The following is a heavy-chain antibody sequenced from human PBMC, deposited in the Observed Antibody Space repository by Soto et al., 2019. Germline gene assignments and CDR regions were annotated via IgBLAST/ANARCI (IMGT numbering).Heavy chain of an antibody. J-gene: IGHJ4*02. CDR1: GFTFNNYG. CDR2: ISWDSSTI. D-gene: IGHD2-15*01. Sequence: EVQLVESGGGVVQPGRSLRLSCVASGFTFNNYGMHWVRQAPGKGLEWVAGISWDSSTIGYAYSVKGRFIISRDDAKNYMYLHMDSLRGDYTALYYCVHGRYPEIATPLDHGGQGTQAITSS. CDR3: VHGRYPEIATPLDH. V-gene: IGHV3-9*01.